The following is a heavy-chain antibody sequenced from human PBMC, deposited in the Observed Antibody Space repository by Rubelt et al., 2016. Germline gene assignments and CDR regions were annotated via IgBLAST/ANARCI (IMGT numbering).Heavy chain of an antibody. CDR1: GFSISSGYH. CDR3: ARHPSTARLFDY. J-gene: IGHJ4*02. Sequence: QVQLQESGPGLVKPSETLSLTCPVSGFSISSGYHWGWIRQPPGTGLAWIVSISHSVRTYYNPSLQSRVTISVATCKNQFYPRLTAVSAADTAVYYCARHPSTARLFDYWGQGTVVTVSS. CDR2: ISHSVRT. D-gene: IGHD6-6*01. V-gene: IGHV4-38-2*01.